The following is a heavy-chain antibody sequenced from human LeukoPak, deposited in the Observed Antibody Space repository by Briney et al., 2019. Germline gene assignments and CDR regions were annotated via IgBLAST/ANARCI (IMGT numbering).Heavy chain of an antibody. CDR2: LYSGGNT. D-gene: IGHD6-25*01. CDR3: AREGASSGFGY. Sequence: PGGSLRLSCVVSGFTVSSNYMSWVRQAPGKGLEWVSVLYSGGNTYHADSVKGRFTISRDNSKNTLYPQMNSLRAEDTAVYYCAREGASSGFGYWGQGTLVTVSS. V-gene: IGHV3-53*01. J-gene: IGHJ4*02. CDR1: GFTVSSNY.